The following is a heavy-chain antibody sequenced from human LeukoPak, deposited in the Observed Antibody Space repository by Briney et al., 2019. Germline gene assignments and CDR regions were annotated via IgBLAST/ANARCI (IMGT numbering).Heavy chain of an antibody. J-gene: IGHJ1*01. Sequence: GGSLRLSCGASGFSFRTSSMTWVRQAPGKGLEWVSAISGSGGTTYYADSVKGRFTISRDNSKSTLYLQMNSLRAEDTAVYYCAKDEGNDYYDTSGYYHRYFHHWGQGTLVTVSS. CDR1: GFSFRTSS. CDR3: AKDEGNDYYDTSGYYHRYFHH. V-gene: IGHV3-23*01. CDR2: ISGSGGTT. D-gene: IGHD3-22*01.